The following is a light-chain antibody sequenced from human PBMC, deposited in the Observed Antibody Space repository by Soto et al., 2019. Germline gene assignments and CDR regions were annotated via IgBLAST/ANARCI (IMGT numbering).Light chain of an antibody. CDR1: QGVSSN. V-gene: IGKV3-15*01. Sequence: EIVMTQSPATLSVSPGERATLSCRASQGVSSNLAWYQQKPGQAPSLLIYGASTRATGIPARFSGSGSGTEFTLTISSLQSEDFAVYYCQQYNNWARTFGQGTKV. CDR3: QQYNNWART. CDR2: GAS. J-gene: IGKJ1*01.